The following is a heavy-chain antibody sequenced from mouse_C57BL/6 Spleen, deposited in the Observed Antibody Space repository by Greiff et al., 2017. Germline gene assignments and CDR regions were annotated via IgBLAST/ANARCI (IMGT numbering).Heavy chain of an antibody. J-gene: IGHJ4*01. V-gene: IGHV1-76*01. D-gene: IGHD1-1*01. CDR2: IYPGSGNT. Sequence: VQLQQSGAELVRPGASVKLSCKASGYTFTDYYITWVKQRPGQGLEWIARIYPGSGNTYYNEKFKGKATLTAEKSSSTAYMQLSSLTSEDSAVYFCARDDYCGRGGAMEDWGQGTSVTVSS. CDR1: GYTFTDYY. CDR3: ARDDYCGRGGAMED.